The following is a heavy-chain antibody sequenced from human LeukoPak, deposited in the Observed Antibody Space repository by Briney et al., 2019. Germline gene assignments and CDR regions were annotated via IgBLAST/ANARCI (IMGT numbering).Heavy chain of an antibody. CDR1: GGTFSSYA. D-gene: IGHD4-17*01. J-gene: IGHJ4*02. V-gene: IGHV1-69*01. CDR3: ARHPTVTTQFDY. CDR2: IIPIFGTA. Sequence: ASVKVSCKASGGTFSSYAISWVRQAPGQGLEWMGGIIPIFGTANCAQKFQGRVTITADESTSTAYMELSSLRSEDTAVYYCARHPTVTTQFDYWGQGTLVTVSS.